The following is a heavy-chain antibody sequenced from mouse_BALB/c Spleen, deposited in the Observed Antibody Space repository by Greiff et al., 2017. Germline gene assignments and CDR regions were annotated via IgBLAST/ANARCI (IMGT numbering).Heavy chain of an antibody. CDR1: GFTFTDYY. J-gene: IGHJ1*01. CDR2: IRNKANGYTT. Sequence: EVNVVESGGGLVQPGGSLRLSCATSGFTFTDYYMSWVRQPPGKALEWLGFIRNKANGYTTEYSASVKGRFTISRDNSQSILYLQMNTLRAEDSATYYCARGYYYGSSHYWYFDVWGAGTTVTVSS. CDR3: ARGYYYGSSHYWYFDV. D-gene: IGHD1-1*01. V-gene: IGHV7-3*02.